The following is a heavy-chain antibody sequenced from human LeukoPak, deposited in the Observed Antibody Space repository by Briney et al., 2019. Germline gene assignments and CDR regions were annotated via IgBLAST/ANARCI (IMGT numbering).Heavy chain of an antibody. CDR2: ISSSGSTI. Sequence: PGGSLRLSCAASGFTFSSYEMNWVRQAPGKRLEWVSYISSSGSTIYYADSVKGRFTISRDNAKNSLYLQMNSLRAEDTAVYYCARVPITIFGVVILGCMDVWGQGTTVTVSS. CDR1: GFTFSSYE. D-gene: IGHD3-3*01. V-gene: IGHV3-48*03. J-gene: IGHJ6*02. CDR3: ARVPITIFGVVILGCMDV.